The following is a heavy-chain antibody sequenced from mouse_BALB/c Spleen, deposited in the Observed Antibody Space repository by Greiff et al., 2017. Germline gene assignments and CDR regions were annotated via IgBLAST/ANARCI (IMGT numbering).Heavy chain of an antibody. CDR2: ISSGGGST. V-gene: IGHV5-12-1*01. J-gene: IGHJ2*01. CDR3: ARHDYGSSYLYY. Sequence: EVMLVESGGGLVKPGGSLKLSCAASGFAFSSYDMSWVRQTPEKRLEWVAYISSGGGSTYYPDTVKGRFTISRDNAKNTLYLQMSSLKSEDTAMYYCARHDYGSSYLYYWGQGTTLTVSS. CDR1: GFAFSSYD. D-gene: IGHD1-1*01.